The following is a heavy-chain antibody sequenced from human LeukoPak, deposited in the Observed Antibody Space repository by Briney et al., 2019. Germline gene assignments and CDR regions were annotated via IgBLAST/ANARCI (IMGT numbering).Heavy chain of an antibody. Sequence: GGSLRLSCTASGFTFSDYSMSWIRQAPGKGLEWVSYISSSGVTVYADSVKGRFSISRDNAKNSLFLQMNSLRAEDTAVFCARNDCTTSKCRFWYENWGQGTLVTVSS. CDR3: ARNDCTTSKCRFWYEN. V-gene: IGHV3-11*06. CDR1: GFTFSDYS. CDR2: ISSSGVT. D-gene: IGHD2-8*01. J-gene: IGHJ4*02.